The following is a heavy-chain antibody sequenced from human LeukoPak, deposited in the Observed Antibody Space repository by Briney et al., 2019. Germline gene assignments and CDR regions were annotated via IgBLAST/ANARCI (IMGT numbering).Heavy chain of an antibody. CDR1: GRPYKDYY. Sequence: SDTLSLLCAVEGRPYKDYYWRGVRQSPAKGLEGSAEINQGGSTIYTPSLKNRVTTSIDTTRKHFSLQLASLTAADTAVYFCARRGIWIQWNFEYWGQGVLVTVSS. V-gene: IGHV4-34*01. CDR3: ARRGIWIQWNFEY. CDR2: INQGGST. J-gene: IGHJ4*02. D-gene: IGHD5-12*01.